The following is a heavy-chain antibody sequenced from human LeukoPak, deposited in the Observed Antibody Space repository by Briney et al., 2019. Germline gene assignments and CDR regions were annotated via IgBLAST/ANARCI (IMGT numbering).Heavy chain of an antibody. CDR2: ISSSSSTI. CDR3: ARVLRCFDWLEGYYMDV. Sequence: GGSLRLSCAASGFTFSSYSMNWVRQAPGKGLEWVSYISSSSSTIYYADSVKGRFTISRDNAKNSLYLQMNSLRAEDTAVYYCARVLRCFDWLEGYYMDVWGKGTTVTVSS. V-gene: IGHV3-48*01. J-gene: IGHJ6*03. D-gene: IGHD3-9*01. CDR1: GFTFSSYS.